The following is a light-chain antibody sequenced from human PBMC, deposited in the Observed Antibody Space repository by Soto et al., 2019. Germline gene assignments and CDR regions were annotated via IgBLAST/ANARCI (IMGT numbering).Light chain of an antibody. CDR1: QSVSSNY. CDR2: AAS. CDR3: QHYGGSSYT. Sequence: EIVLTQSPGTLSLSPGERATLSCRASQSVSSNYLAWYQQKPGRAPRLLIYAASSRATGIPDRFSGSESGTDFTLTISRLEPEDFAVYYCQHYGGSSYTFGQGTKLELK. V-gene: IGKV3-20*01. J-gene: IGKJ2*01.